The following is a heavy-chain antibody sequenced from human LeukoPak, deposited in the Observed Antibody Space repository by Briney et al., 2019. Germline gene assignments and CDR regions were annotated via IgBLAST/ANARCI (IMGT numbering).Heavy chain of an antibody. Sequence: GGSLRLSCAASGFTFSSYAMHWVRQAPGKGLEWVAVIPYDGSNKYYADSVKGRFTISRDNSKNTLYLQMNSLRAEDTAVYYCARGFVDYWGQGTLVTVSS. CDR2: IPYDGSNK. CDR1: GFTFSSYA. V-gene: IGHV3-30-3*01. J-gene: IGHJ4*02. CDR3: ARGFVDY.